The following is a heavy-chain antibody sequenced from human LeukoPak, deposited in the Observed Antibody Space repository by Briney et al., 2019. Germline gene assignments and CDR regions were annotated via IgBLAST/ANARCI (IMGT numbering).Heavy chain of an antibody. Sequence: GGSLRLSCAASGFTFSSYAMSWVRQAPGKGLEWVSAISGSGGSTYYADSVKGRFTISRDNSKNTLYLQMNSLRAEDTAVYYCAKALYYYDSSGSNFDYWGQGTLVTVSS. J-gene: IGHJ4*02. V-gene: IGHV3-23*01. CDR1: GFTFSSYA. D-gene: IGHD3-22*01. CDR3: AKALYYYDSSGSNFDY. CDR2: ISGSGGST.